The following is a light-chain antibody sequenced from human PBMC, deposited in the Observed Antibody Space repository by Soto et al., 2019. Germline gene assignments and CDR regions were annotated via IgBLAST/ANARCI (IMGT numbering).Light chain of an antibody. Sequence: DIQMTQSPSTLSASVGDRVTITCRASQSISSWLAWYQQKPGKAPQLLIYKASRLESGVPSRFSGSGSGTEFTLTLSSLQPEDVATYYCQQYNSYSRPLTFGGGTKVEIK. V-gene: IGKV1-5*03. J-gene: IGKJ4*01. CDR2: KAS. CDR3: QQYNSYSRPLT. CDR1: QSISSW.